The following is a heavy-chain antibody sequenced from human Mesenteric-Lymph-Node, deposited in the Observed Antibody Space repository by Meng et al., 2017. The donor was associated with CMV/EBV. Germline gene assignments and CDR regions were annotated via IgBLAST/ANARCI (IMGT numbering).Heavy chain of an antibody. V-gene: IGHV1-18*01. CDR1: GYTFTSYG. CDR2: FSAYNGNT. D-gene: IGHD3-22*01. Sequence: ASVKVSCKASGYTFTSYGINWVRQAPGQGLEWMGWFSAYNGNTNYAQKLQGRVTMTTDTSTSTAYMELRSLRSDDTAVYYCARYYYDSRAYLGGMDVWGQGTTVTVSS. CDR3: ARYYYDSRAYLGGMDV. J-gene: IGHJ6*02.